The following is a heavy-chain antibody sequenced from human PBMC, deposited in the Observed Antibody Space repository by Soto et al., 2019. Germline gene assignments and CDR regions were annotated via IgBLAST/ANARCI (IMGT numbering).Heavy chain of an antibody. CDR3: SKDSCSCTSCYSGFDY. Sequence: GGSLRLSCAASGFTFDDYAMHWVRQAPGKGLEWVSIISGDGGSTYYADSLKGRFTISIDNIKNSLYLQINSLRTEDSALYFCSKDSCSCTSCYSGFDYWGQGTLVTVSS. V-gene: IGHV3-43*02. D-gene: IGHD2-2*01. CDR2: ISGDGGST. CDR1: GFTFDDYA. J-gene: IGHJ4*02.